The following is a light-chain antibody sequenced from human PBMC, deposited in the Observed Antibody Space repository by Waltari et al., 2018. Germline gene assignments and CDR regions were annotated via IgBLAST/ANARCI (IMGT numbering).Light chain of an antibody. J-gene: IGKJ1*01. CDR1: QSVGRT. Sequence: IVLMQSPGTLTLSPGGRAPLSCRASQSVGRTLAWYQQKPGQAPRLLMYGASSRATGTPHRFSGSGSGTDFSLTISRLEAEDCAVYYCQHYVRLPATFGQGTKVEIK. V-gene: IGKV3-20*01. CDR3: QHYVRLPAT. CDR2: GAS.